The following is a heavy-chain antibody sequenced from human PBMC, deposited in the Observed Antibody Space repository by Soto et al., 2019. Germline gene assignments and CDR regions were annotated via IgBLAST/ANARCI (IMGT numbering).Heavy chain of an antibody. V-gene: IGHV3-23*01. CDR3: ASDRYGMDV. J-gene: IGHJ6*02. Sequence: GGSLRLSCVASGFTFSSYAMNWVRQAPGKGLEWVSAIGGSGGSTYYADSVKGRFTISRDTSKNTLYLQMNSLRAEDTAVYYCASDRYGMDVWGQGTTVTVSS. CDR2: IGGSGGST. CDR1: GFTFSSYA.